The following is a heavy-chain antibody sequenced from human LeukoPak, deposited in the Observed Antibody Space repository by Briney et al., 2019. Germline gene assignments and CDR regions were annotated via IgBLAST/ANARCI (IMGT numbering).Heavy chain of an antibody. J-gene: IGHJ5*02. CDR3: ARDLSNYYEYWFDP. CDR2: IYTSGST. V-gene: IGHV4-4*07. D-gene: IGHD3-22*01. Sequence: SETLSLTCTVSGGSISSYYWSWIRQPAGKGLEWIGRIYTSGSTNYNPSLKSRVTISVDTSKNQFSLKLSSVTAADTAVYYCARDLSNYYEYWFDPWGQGTLVTVSS. CDR1: GGSISSYY.